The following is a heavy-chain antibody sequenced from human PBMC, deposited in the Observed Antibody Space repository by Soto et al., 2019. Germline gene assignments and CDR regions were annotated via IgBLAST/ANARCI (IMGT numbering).Heavy chain of an antibody. V-gene: IGHV1-18*04. CDR2: ISAYNGNT. D-gene: IGHD3-9*01. CDR1: GYTFTSYG. CDR3: ARVVGLRYFDWLLSGGGPYYCGMDV. J-gene: IGHJ6*02. Sequence: QVQLVQSGAEVKKPGASVKVSCKASGYTFTSYGISWVRQAPGQGLEWMGWISAYNGNTNYAQKLQGRVTMTTDTSTSTAYMELRSLRSDDTAVYYCARVVGLRYFDWLLSGGGPYYCGMDVWGQGTTVTVSS.